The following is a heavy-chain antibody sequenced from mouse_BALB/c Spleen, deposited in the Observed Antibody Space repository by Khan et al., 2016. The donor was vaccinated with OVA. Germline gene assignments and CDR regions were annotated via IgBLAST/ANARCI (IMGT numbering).Heavy chain of an antibody. CDR2: INTYTGEP. Sequence: QIQLVQSGPELKKPGETVKISCKASGYTFTNYGMNWVKQAPGKGLKWMGWINTYTGEPTYADDFKGRFAFSLETSANTAYLQINNLKNEDTATYFCASSASYWFFDVWVAGTTVTVSS. CDR1: GYTFTNYG. J-gene: IGHJ1*01. V-gene: IGHV9-3-1*01. CDR3: ASSASYWFFDV. D-gene: IGHD6-1*01.